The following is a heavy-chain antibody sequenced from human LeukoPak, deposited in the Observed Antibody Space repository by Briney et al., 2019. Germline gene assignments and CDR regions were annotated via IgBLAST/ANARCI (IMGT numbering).Heavy chain of an antibody. Sequence: PSETLSLTCAVYGGSFSLYYWTWIRQSPGKGLEWIGEINHSGNTNYNPSLKSRVTISVDTSKNQFSLQVTSVTAADTAVYYCANSIDFDYGDYYFDYWGQGALVTISS. V-gene: IGHV4-34*01. D-gene: IGHD4-17*01. CDR3: ANSIDFDYGDYYFDY. CDR2: INHSGNT. CDR1: GGSFSLYY. J-gene: IGHJ4*02.